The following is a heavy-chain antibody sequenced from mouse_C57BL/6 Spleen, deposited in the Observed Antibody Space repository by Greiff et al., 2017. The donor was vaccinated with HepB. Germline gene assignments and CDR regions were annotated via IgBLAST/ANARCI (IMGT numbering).Heavy chain of an antibody. CDR1: GYSITSGYY. Sequence: DVKLQESGPGLVKPSQSLSLTCSVTGYSITSGYYWNWIRQFPGNKLEWMGYISYDGSNNYNPSLKNRISITRDTSKNQFFLKLNSVTTEDTATYYCARSPIYYDYDGEFDYWGQGTTLTVSS. D-gene: IGHD2-4*01. V-gene: IGHV3-6*01. CDR2: ISYDGSN. CDR3: ARSPIYYDYDGEFDY. J-gene: IGHJ2*01.